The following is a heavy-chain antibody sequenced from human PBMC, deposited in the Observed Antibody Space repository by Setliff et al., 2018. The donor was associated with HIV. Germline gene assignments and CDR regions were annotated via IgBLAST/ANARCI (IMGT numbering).Heavy chain of an antibody. CDR2: IFPGDSKM. CDR1: GSSFTSYW. Sequence: GESLKISCKGSGSSFTSYWLAWVRQKPGKGLEWMGIIFPGDSKMHYSPSFQGRVTISADKSISTAYLQWSSLKASDTAMYYCARHPDGGSWGQGTLVTVSS. V-gene: IGHV5-51*01. J-gene: IGHJ4*02. CDR3: ARHPDGGS. D-gene: IGHD3-10*01.